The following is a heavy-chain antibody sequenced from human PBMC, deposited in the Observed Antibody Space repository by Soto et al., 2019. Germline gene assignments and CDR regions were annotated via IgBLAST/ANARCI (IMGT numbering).Heavy chain of an antibody. J-gene: IGHJ6*03. CDR1: GVSFSGYY. CDR3: ARIPLPAVTKTYYYYMDV. CDR2: INHSGST. V-gene: IGHV4-34*01. D-gene: IGHD4-4*01. Sequence: SETLSLTSTVYGVSFSGYYWSWIRQPPGKGLEWIGEINHSGSTNYNPSLKSRVTISVDTSKNQFSLKLSSVTAADTAVYYCARIPLPAVTKTYYYYMDVWGKGTTVTVSS.